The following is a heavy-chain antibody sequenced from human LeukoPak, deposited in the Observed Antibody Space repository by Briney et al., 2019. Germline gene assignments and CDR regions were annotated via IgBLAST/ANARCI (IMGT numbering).Heavy chain of an antibody. CDR3: AREGRRTYDDFDY. Sequence: GGSLRLSCAASGFTFSDYYMAWIRQAPGKGLEWISYISSSGTTGYYADSVQGRFTISRDNAKNSLYLQMSSLRAEDTAVYYCAREGRRTYDDFDYWGQGTLVTVSS. CDR1: GFTFSDYY. D-gene: IGHD3-3*01. CDR2: ISSSGTTG. J-gene: IGHJ4*02. V-gene: IGHV3-11*04.